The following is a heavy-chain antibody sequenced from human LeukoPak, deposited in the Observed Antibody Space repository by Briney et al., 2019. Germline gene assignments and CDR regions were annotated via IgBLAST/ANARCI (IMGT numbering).Heavy chain of an antibody. V-gene: IGHV4-34*01. J-gene: IGHJ4*02. CDR1: GGSLSGYY. CDR2: IDHGGST. CDR3: AREGRMSMGIEY. Sequence: SETLSLTCAVYGGSLSGYYWSWIRQPPGKGLQWIGEIDHGGSTNYNPSLKSRVTMSVDTSKNHFSLNLSSVTAADTAVYFCAREGRMSMGIEYWGQGTLVTVSS. D-gene: IGHD4/OR15-4a*01.